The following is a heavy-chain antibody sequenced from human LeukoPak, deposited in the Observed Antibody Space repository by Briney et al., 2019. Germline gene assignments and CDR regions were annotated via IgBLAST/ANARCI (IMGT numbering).Heavy chain of an antibody. V-gene: IGHV3-23*01. D-gene: IGHD1-14*01. J-gene: IGHJ6*02. CDR3: ARTHTYFYYGMDV. Sequence: GGSLRLSCAASGFTFSSYAMSWARRARGKGREGVSAISGSGGSTYYADSVKGRFTISRDNSKNTLYLQMNSLRAEDTAVYYCARTHTYFYYGMDVWGQGTTVTVSS. CDR2: ISGSGGST. CDR1: GFTFSSYA.